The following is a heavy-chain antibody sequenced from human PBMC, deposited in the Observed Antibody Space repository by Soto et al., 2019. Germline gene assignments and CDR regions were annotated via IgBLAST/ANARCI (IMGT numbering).Heavy chain of an antibody. CDR3: ARVGGSFYGSWDS. CDR2: MAYDGNRE. Sequence: QVQLVESGGGVVQPGRSLRLSCAASGFTFSMYVMHWVRQAPGKGLEWVAVMAYDGNREYYGDSVKGRFFVSRDNSKNTLYLQMNGLRPEDTAVSYCARVGGSFYGSWDSWGQGALVTVSS. D-gene: IGHD1-26*01. J-gene: IGHJ4*02. CDR1: GFTFSMYV. V-gene: IGHV3-30-3*01.